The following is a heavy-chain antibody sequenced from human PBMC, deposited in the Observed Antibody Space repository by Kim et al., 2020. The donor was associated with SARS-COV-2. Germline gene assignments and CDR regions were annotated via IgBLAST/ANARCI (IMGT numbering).Heavy chain of an antibody. Sequence: SLKSRVTISVDTSKNQFSLKLSSVTAADTAVYYCARSKGIWSGYFALDYWGQGTLVTVSS. D-gene: IGHD3-3*01. V-gene: IGHV4-59*01. J-gene: IGHJ4*02. CDR3: ARSKGIWSGYFALDY.